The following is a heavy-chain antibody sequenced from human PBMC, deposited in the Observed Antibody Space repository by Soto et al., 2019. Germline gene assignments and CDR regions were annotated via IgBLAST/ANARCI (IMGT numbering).Heavy chain of an antibody. CDR1: GYTFTSYF. V-gene: IGHV1-46*01. Sequence: PSVKVSCKASGYTFTSYFMHWVRQAPGQGLEWMGIINPSGGGTTYAQKFQGRVTLTTDASTSTVYMELSSLRSVDTAVYYCAREGIDCSLDYWGQGALVTVSS. CDR2: INPSGGGT. D-gene: IGHD2-21*02. J-gene: IGHJ4*02. CDR3: AREGIDCSLDY.